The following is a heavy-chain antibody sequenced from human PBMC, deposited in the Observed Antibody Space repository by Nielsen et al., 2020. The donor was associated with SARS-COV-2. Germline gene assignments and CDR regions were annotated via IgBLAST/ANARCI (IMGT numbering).Heavy chain of an antibody. Sequence: GESLKISCGASGFSFNRFNMNWVRQAPGKGLEFVAVISYDGSLKYPADSLKGRFTISRDNSRNTLYLEMNSLRPEDTGVYYCAKEGVDTQCYFDYWGQGNLVTVSS. D-gene: IGHD5-18*01. V-gene: IGHV3-30*18. J-gene: IGHJ4*02. CDR1: GFSFNRFN. CDR3: AKEGVDTQCYFDY. CDR2: ISYDGSLK.